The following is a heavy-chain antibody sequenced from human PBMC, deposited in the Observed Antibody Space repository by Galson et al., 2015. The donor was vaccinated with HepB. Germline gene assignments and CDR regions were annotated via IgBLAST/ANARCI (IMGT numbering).Heavy chain of an antibody. J-gene: IGHJ6*02. CDR1: GFTFSSYA. Sequence: SLRLSCAASGFTFSSYAMHWVRQAPGKGLEWVAVISYDGSNKYYADSVKGRFTISRDNSKNTLYLQMNSLRAEDTAVYYCARDQGLPAAAYYYYGMDVWGQGTTVTVSS. D-gene: IGHD2-2*01. CDR2: ISYDGSNK. CDR3: ARDQGLPAAAYYYYGMDV. V-gene: IGHV3-30-3*01.